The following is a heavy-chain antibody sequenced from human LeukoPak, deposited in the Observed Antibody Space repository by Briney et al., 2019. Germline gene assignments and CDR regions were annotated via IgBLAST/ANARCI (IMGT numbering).Heavy chain of an antibody. V-gene: IGHV4-34*01. CDR2: INHSGST. CDR1: GGSISSGGYS. J-gene: IGHJ4*02. D-gene: IGHD5-18*01. CDR3: ARGRSRYSYGYFDY. Sequence: ETLSLTCAVSGGSISSGGYSWSWIRQPPGKGLEWIGEINHSGSTNYNPSLKSRVTISVDTSKNQFSLKLSSVTAADTAVYYCARGRSRYSYGYFDYWGQGTLVTVSS.